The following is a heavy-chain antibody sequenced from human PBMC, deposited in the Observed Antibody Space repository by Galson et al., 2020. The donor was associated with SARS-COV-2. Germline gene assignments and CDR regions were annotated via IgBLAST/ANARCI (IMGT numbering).Heavy chain of an antibody. CDR1: GGSVSSGTYY. V-gene: IGHV4-61*01. D-gene: IGHD3-10*01. J-gene: IGHJ6*02. CDR2: FYYSGST. CDR3: ARVAVYYYGSGTYSEYYYAMDV. Sequence: ASETLSLTCTVSGGSVSSGTYYWNWIRQPPGKGLAWIGNFYYSGSTNYNPSLKSRVTISVDSSKNQFSLKLSSVTAADSAVYYCARVAVYYYGSGTYSEYYYAMDVWGQGTTVTVSS.